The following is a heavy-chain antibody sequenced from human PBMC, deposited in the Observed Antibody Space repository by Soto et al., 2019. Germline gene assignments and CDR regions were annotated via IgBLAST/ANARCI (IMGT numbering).Heavy chain of an antibody. Sequence: GSLRLSCAASGFAFSTYSMTWVRQAPGKGLEWVSALIGSGINTYYADSVKGRFTISRDNSKNTLYLQMNSLRAEDTAVYYCAAYSGWSFDYWGQGTLVTVSS. CDR2: LIGSGINT. CDR1: GFAFSTYS. J-gene: IGHJ4*02. V-gene: IGHV3-23*01. CDR3: AAYSGWSFDY. D-gene: IGHD6-19*01.